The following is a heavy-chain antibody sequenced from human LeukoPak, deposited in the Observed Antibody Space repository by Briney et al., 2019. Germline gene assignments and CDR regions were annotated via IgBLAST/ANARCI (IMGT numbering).Heavy chain of an antibody. CDR2: ISNGGSDI. CDR1: GFTFSDYY. Sequence: PGGSLRLSCAASGFTFSDYYMSWIRQAPGKGLEWISYISNGGSDIYYADSVKGRFTISRDNPKNSLYLQMNSLRTEDTALYYCAKAMGQYYDFLTGPNNYYYYGVDVWGQGTTVTVSS. J-gene: IGHJ6*02. V-gene: IGHV3-11*01. CDR3: AKAMGQYYDFLTGPNNYYYYGVDV. D-gene: IGHD3-9*01.